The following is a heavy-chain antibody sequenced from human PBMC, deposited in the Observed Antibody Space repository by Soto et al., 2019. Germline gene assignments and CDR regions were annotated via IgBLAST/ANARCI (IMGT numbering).Heavy chain of an antibody. J-gene: IGHJ6*02. CDR1: GFTFSSYA. Sequence: AGGSLRLSCAASGFTFSSYAMHWARQAPGKGLEWVAVISYDGSNKYYADSVKGRFTISRDNSKNTLYLQMNSLRAEDTAVYYCARGRSGYSGSRPMDVWGQGTTVTVSS. V-gene: IGHV3-30-3*01. CDR2: ISYDGSNK. D-gene: IGHD5-12*01. CDR3: ARGRSGYSGSRPMDV.